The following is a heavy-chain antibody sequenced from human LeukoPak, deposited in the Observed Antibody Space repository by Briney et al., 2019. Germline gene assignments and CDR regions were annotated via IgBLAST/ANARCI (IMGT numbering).Heavy chain of an antibody. CDR3: ARTYSGRSYYFDC. CDR2: IYDSGST. J-gene: IGHJ4*02. Sequence: SETLSLTCTVSGGSISSFHRSWIRQPPGKGLEHIGNIYDSGSTYYNPSLKSRVTISVDTSKNQFYLKVSSVTAADTAVYYCARTYSGRSYYFDCWGQGTLVTVSS. D-gene: IGHD1-26*01. V-gene: IGHV4-59*01. CDR1: GGSISSFH.